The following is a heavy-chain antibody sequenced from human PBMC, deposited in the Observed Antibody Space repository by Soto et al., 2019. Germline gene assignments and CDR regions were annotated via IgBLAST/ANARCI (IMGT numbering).Heavy chain of an antibody. V-gene: IGHV1-46*03. J-gene: IGHJ5*02. D-gene: IGHD1-7*01. Sequence: QVQLVQSGPEVKKPGASVKLSCKAIGYSFTSHYMHWVRQAPGQGLEWMGTIYPGGTNIAYAQKFQGRVTMTKDTSTTTVYIELNSLTSEDTAVYYCARDQSWHYLLWYFDPWGQGTLVTVSS. CDR3: ARDQSWHYLLWYFDP. CDR2: IYPGGTNI. CDR1: GYSFTSHY.